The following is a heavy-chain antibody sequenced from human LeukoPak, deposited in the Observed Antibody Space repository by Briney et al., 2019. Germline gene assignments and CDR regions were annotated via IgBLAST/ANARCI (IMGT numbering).Heavy chain of an antibody. CDR2: ISYDGSNK. D-gene: IGHD3-22*01. V-gene: IGHV3-30*18. CDR1: GFTFSSYG. Sequence: QPGRSLRLSCAVSGFTFSSYGMYWVRQAPGKGLEWVAVISYDGSNKYYADSVKGRFTISRDNYKNTLYLQMNSLRAEDTAVFYCVKGQRYYYDNSGYYPDYFDYWGQGTLVTVSS. CDR3: VKGQRYYYDNSGYYPDYFDY. J-gene: IGHJ4*02.